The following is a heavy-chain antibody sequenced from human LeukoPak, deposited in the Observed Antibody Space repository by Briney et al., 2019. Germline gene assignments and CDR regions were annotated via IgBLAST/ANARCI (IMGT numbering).Heavy chain of an antibody. CDR1: GGSITSSSYY. V-gene: IGHV4-39*07. Sequence: SETLSLTCSVSGGSITSSSYYWGWIRQPPEKGLEWIGSIYYTGGTYYSPSLKSRVTISVDTSKNQFSLKLSSVTAADTAVYYCARRPPWSGSNWFDPWGQGTLVTVSS. CDR2: IYYTGGT. D-gene: IGHD3-3*01. J-gene: IGHJ5*02. CDR3: ARRPPWSGSNWFDP.